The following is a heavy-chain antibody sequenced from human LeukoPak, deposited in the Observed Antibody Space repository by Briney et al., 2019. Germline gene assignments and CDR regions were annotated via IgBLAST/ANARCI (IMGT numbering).Heavy chain of an antibody. V-gene: IGHV4-30-2*01. Sequence: SETLSLTCTVSGGSISSGGYYWSWIRQPPGKGLEWIGYIYHSGSTYYNPSLKSRVTISVDRSKNQFSLKLSSVTAADTAVYYCARTSLGVFSALGAFDIWGQGTMVTVSS. CDR1: GGSISSGGYY. J-gene: IGHJ3*02. CDR2: IYHSGST. D-gene: IGHD3-10*01. CDR3: ARTSLGVFSALGAFDI.